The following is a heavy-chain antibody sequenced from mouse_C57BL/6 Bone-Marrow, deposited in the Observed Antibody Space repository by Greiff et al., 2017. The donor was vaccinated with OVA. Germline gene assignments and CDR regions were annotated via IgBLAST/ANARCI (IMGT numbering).Heavy chain of an antibody. CDR2: INPSTGGT. J-gene: IGHJ3*01. CDR1: GYSFTGYY. D-gene: IGHD1-1*01. CDR3: ASSLITTVACH. Sequence: VQLQQSGPKLVKPGASVKISCKASGYSFTGYYMNWVKQSPEKSLEWIGEINPSTGGTTYNQKFKAKATLTVDKSSSTAYMQLKSRTSEDSAVYYCASSLITTVACHWGQGTLVTVSA. V-gene: IGHV1-42*01.